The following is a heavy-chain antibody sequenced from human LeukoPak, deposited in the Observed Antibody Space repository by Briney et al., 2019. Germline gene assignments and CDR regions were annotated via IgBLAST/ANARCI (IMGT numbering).Heavy chain of an antibody. J-gene: IGHJ4*02. D-gene: IGHD3-16*02. V-gene: IGHV1-2*02. CDR3: ARDHKMITFGGVIPDY. CDR1: GYTFTGYY. Sequence: ASVKVSCKASGYTFTGYYMHWVRQAPGQGLDWMGWINPNSGGTNYAQKFQGRVTMTRDTSISTAYMELSRLRSDDTAVYYCARDHKMITFGGVIPDYWGQGTLVTVSS. CDR2: INPNSGGT.